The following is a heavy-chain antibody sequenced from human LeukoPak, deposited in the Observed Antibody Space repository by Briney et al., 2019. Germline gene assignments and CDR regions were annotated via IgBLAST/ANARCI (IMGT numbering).Heavy chain of an antibody. CDR2: IYPGDSDT. CDR3: ARRGCNGGSCYGY. D-gene: IGHD2-15*01. Sequence: KPGESLKISRKGSGYSFSNDWIGWVRQMPGKGLEWMGIIYPGDSDTRYSPSFQGQVTISADKSISTAYLQWSSLEASDTAMYYCARRGCNGGSCYGYWGQGTLVTVSS. J-gene: IGHJ4*02. CDR1: GYSFSNDW. V-gene: IGHV5-51*01.